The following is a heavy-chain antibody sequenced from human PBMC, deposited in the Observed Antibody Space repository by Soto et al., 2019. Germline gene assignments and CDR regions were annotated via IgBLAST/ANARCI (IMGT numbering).Heavy chain of an antibody. CDR1: GFTFSSYS. CDR3: ARNPYGSGREDH. Sequence: GGSLRLSCAASGFTFSSYSMNWVRQAPGKGLEWVSYISSSGSTIYYSDSVKGRFTISRDNAKNSLYLQMNSLRAEDTAVYYCARNPYGSGREDHWGQGTLVTVSS. CDR2: ISSSGSTI. V-gene: IGHV3-48*01. D-gene: IGHD3-10*01. J-gene: IGHJ4*02.